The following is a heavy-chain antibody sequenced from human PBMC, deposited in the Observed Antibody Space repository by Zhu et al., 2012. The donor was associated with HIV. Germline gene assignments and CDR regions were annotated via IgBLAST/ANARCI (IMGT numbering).Heavy chain of an antibody. CDR1: GVSFSDWY. J-gene: IGHJ4*02. CDR3: ARGPLDSTHDFDH. Sequence: QVQLQQWGAGLLKPSETLSLTCVVSGVSFSDWYWSWIRQPPGKGLEWIGQVDHNGGTAYNPSVKSRVSISVETSKNQFYLRLSSVTAADTAVYYCARGPLDSTHDFDHWGQGTLVTVSS. CDR2: VDHNGGT. D-gene: IGHD2-15*01. V-gene: IGHV4-34*02.